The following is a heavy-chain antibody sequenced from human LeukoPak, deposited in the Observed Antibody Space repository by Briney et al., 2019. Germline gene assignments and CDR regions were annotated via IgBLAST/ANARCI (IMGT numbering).Heavy chain of an antibody. CDR1: GFSFSNSW. Sequence: PGGSLRLSCADSGFSFSNSWMHWVRHAPGKGLVWVSRINSDGSSAIYADSVKGRFTVSRDNARNTLYLQMNSLRAEDTAVYYCARDMITFGGVVDYWGQGSLVTVSS. CDR3: ARDMITFGGVVDY. CDR2: INSDGSSA. D-gene: IGHD3-16*01. V-gene: IGHV3-74*01. J-gene: IGHJ4*02.